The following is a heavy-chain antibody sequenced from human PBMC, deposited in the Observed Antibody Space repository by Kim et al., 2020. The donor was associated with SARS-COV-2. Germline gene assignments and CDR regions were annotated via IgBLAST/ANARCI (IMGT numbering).Heavy chain of an antibody. V-gene: IGHV4-34*01. J-gene: IGHJ4*02. Sequence: NYNPSLKSRVTISVDTSKNQFSLKLSSVTAADTAVYYCATRIAAAGAFDYWGQGTLVTVSS. CDR3: ATRIAAAGAFDY. D-gene: IGHD6-13*01.